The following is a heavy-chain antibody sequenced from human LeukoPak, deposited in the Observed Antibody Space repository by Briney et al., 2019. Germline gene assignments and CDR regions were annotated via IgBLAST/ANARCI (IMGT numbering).Heavy chain of an antibody. V-gene: IGHV1-8*01. CDR1: GYTFTSYD. Sequence: ASVKVSCKASGYTFTSYDINWVRQATGQGLEWMGWINPNSGNTGYAQKFQGRVTMTRNTSISTAYMELSSLRSEDTAVYYCARSGDDFWSGYYRLAGSYYFDYWGQGTLVTVSS. D-gene: IGHD3-3*01. CDR3: ARSGDDFWSGYYRLAGSYYFDY. J-gene: IGHJ4*02. CDR2: INPNSGNT.